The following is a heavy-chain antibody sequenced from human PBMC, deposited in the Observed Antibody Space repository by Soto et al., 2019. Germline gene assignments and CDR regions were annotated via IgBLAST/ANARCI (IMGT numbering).Heavy chain of an antibody. CDR2: IYYSGST. CDR3: ARAKGLVTVTTSWFDP. D-gene: IGHD4-17*01. CDR1: GGSINSGDYY. V-gene: IGHV4-30-4*01. Sequence: QVQLQESGPGLVKPSQTLSLTCTVSGGSINSGDYYWSWIRQPPGKGLEWIGYIYYSGSTYYNPSLKRRVSISADTSKNQFSLKLRSVTAADTAVYYCARAKGLVTVTTSWFDPWGQGTLVTVSS. J-gene: IGHJ5*02.